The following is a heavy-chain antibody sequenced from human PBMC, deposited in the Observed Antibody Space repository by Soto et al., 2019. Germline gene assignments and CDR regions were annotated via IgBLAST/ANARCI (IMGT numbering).Heavy chain of an antibody. CDR3: AKIGVLVVVVPAALDY. CDR1: GFTFSSYA. Sequence: WGFLRLSCAASGFTFSSYAMSWVRQAPGKGLEWVSAISGSGGSTYYADSVKGRFTISRDNSKNTLYLQMNSLRAEDTAVYYCAKIGVLVVVVPAALDYWGQGTLVTVSS. V-gene: IGHV3-23*01. CDR2: ISGSGGST. J-gene: IGHJ4*02. D-gene: IGHD2-2*01.